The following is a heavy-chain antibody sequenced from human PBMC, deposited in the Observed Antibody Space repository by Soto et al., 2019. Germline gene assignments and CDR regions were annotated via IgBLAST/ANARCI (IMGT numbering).Heavy chain of an antibody. Sequence: QVQLVQSGAEVKKPGSSVKVSCKASGGTFSSYAISWVRQAPGQGLEWMGGIIPIFGTANYAQKFQGRVTITADESTSTAYMELSSLRSEDTAVYYCARVKPGTRAVAGYYFDYWGQGTLVTVSS. CDR1: GGTFSSYA. V-gene: IGHV1-69*12. D-gene: IGHD6-19*01. CDR3: ARVKPGTRAVAGYYFDY. J-gene: IGHJ4*02. CDR2: IIPIFGTA.